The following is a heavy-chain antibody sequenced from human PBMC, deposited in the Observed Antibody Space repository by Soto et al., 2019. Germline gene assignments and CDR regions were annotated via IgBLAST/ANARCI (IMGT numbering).Heavy chain of an antibody. D-gene: IGHD3-22*01. CDR1: GFTFDDYA. V-gene: IGHV3-9*01. CDR2: INWNSDTI. Sequence: PGGCLRLSCADSGFTFDDYALHWVRQAPGKGLEWVSGINWNSDTIGYADSVKGRFTVSRDNAKGSLLLQMSSLRAEDTAVYFCAMSNSNDLYYHFESWGQGTPVTVSS. CDR3: AMSNSNDLYYHFES. J-gene: IGHJ4*02.